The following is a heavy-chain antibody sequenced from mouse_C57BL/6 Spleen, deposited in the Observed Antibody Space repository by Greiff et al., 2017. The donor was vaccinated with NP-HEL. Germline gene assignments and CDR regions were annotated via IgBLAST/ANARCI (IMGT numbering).Heavy chain of an antibody. J-gene: IGHJ1*03. CDR1: GYTFTDYY. Sequence: VQLQQSGPELVKPGASVKISCKASGYTFTDYYMNWVKQSPGKSLEWIGDINPNNGGTSYNQKFKGKATLTVDKSSSTAYMELRSLTSEDSAVDYCGRGGGLRRTYWDFDVWGTGTTVTVSS. CDR3: GRGGGLRRTYWDFDV. D-gene: IGHD2-4*01. V-gene: IGHV1-26*01. CDR2: INPNNGGT.